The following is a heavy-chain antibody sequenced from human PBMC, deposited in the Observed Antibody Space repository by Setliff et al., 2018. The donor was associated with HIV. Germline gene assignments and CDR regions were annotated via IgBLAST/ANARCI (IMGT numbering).Heavy chain of an antibody. CDR1: GYSFTSYL. V-gene: IGHV5-51*01. CDR2: IHPRDSDT. CDR3: VRRREGGNSVHIDY. J-gene: IGHJ4*02. Sequence: GESLKISCKGFGYSFTSYLIAWVRQTPGKGLEWMGNIHPRDSDTRYSPSFQGQVTLSVDKSISTAYLQWSSLKASDTAMYYCVRRREGGNSVHIDYWGQGTLVTVSS. D-gene: IGHD2-21*02.